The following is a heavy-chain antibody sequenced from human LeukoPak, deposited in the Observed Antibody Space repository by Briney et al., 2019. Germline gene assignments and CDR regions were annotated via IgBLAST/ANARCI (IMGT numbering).Heavy chain of an antibody. Sequence: PGGSLRLSCAASGFTFSSYSMNWVRQAPGKGLEWVSYISSSSSTIYYADSVKGRFTISRDNSKNTLYLQMNSLRAEDTAVYYCAKDDRFDAFDIWGQGTMVTVSS. CDR1: GFTFSSYS. CDR3: AKDDRFDAFDI. J-gene: IGHJ3*02. CDR2: ISSSSSTI. V-gene: IGHV3-48*01.